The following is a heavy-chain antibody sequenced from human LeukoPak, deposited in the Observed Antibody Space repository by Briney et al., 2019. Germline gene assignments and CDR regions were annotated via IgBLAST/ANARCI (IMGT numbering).Heavy chain of an antibody. CDR1: GYSISSGYY. V-gene: IGHV4-38-2*02. CDR3: ARDEVDSSSWYRWVYNWFDP. D-gene: IGHD6-13*01. Sequence: SETLSLTCTVSGYSISSGYYWGWIRQPPGKGLEWIGSIYHSGSTYYNPSLKSRVTISVDTSKNQVSLKLSSVTAADTAVYYCARDEVDSSSWYRWVYNWFDPWGQGTLVTVSS. J-gene: IGHJ5*02. CDR2: IYHSGST.